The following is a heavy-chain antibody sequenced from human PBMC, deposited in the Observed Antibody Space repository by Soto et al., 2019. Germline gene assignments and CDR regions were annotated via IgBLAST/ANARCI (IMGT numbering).Heavy chain of an antibody. CDR1: GYSISSGYY. D-gene: IGHD6-6*01. V-gene: IGHV4-38-2*02. CDR3: ARDSSIAASGDY. CDR2: IYHSGST. Sequence: PSETLSLTCAVSGYSISSGYYWGWIRQPPGRGLEWIGSIYHSGSTYYNPSLKSRVTISVDTSKNQFSLKLSSVTAADTAVYYRARDSSIAASGDYWGQGTLVTVSS. J-gene: IGHJ4*02.